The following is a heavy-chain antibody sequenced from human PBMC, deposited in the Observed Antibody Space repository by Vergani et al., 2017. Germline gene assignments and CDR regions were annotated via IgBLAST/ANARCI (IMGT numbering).Heavy chain of an antibody. CDR3: AKRQGPMVVVPAATDY. V-gene: IGHV3-23*01. CDR1: GFTFSSYA. D-gene: IGHD2-2*01. J-gene: IGHJ4*02. Sequence: EVQLLESGGGLVQPGGSLRLSCAASGFTFSSYAMSWVRQAPGKGLEWVSAISGSGGSTYYADSVKGRFTISRDNSKNTLYLQMNSLRAEDTAVYYCAKRQGPMVVVPAATDYWGQGTLVTVSS. CDR2: ISGSGGST.